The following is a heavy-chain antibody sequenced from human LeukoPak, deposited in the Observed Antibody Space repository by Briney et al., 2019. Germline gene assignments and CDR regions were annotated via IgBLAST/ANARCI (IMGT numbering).Heavy chain of an antibody. V-gene: IGHV3-15*01. CDR1: GFSFSSYG. Sequence: NPGGSLRLSCAASGFSFSSYGMHWVRQAPGKGLEWVGRIKSKTDGGTTDYAAPVKGRFTISRDDSKNTLYLQMNSLKTEDTAVYYCTTDQDSSSWGGIDYWGQGTLVTVSS. J-gene: IGHJ4*02. CDR2: IKSKTDGGTT. D-gene: IGHD6-13*01. CDR3: TTDQDSSSWGGIDY.